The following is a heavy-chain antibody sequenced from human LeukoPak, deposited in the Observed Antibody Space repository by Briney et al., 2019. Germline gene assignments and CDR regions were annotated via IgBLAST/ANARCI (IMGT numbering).Heavy chain of an antibody. CDR1: GFTFGDHI. CDR2: VSGSGSTV. V-gene: IGHV3-48*01. J-gene: IGHJ4*02. D-gene: IGHD3-22*01. Sequence: GGSLRLSCAASGFTFGDHIMNWVRQLPGKRLEWVAYVSGSGSTVYYADSVKGRFTVSRDNGKSSLYLQMNSLRAEDTAVYYCAREGAPYYDSSGYYYAFDYWGQGTLVTVSS. CDR3: AREGAPYYDSSGYYYAFDY.